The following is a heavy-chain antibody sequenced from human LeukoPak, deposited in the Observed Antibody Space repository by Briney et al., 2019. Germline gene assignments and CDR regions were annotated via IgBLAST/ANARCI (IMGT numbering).Heavy chain of an antibody. CDR2: IIPIFGTA. V-gene: IGHV1-69*13. D-gene: IGHD2-2*01. J-gene: IGHJ3*02. Sequence: ASVTVSCKASGGTFSSYAISWVRQAPGQGLEWMGGIIPIFGTANYAQKFQGRVTITADESTSTAYMELSGLRSEDTAVYYCARDTERPYCSSTSCYGAFDIWGQGTMVTVSS. CDR1: GGTFSSYA. CDR3: ARDTERPYCSSTSCYGAFDI.